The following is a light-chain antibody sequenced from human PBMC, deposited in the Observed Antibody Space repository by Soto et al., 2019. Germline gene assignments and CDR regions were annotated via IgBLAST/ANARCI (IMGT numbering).Light chain of an antibody. CDR1: SSDIGRYNY. CDR2: EVS. J-gene: IGLJ1*01. V-gene: IGLV2-8*01. Sequence: QSALTQPPSASGSPGQSVTISCTGTSSDIGRYNYVSWYQQHPGKAPKLIIFEVSKRSSGVADRFSGSKSGNTASLTVSGLQAEDEADYYCTSYAGTKYYVFGTGTKLTVL. CDR3: TSYAGTKYYV.